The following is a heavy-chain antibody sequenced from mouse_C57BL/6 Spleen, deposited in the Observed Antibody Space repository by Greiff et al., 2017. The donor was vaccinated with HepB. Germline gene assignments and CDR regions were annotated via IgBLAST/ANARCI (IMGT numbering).Heavy chain of an antibody. J-gene: IGHJ4*01. Sequence: LQESGAELASPGASVTLSCKASGYTFTDHIMNWVKKRPGQGLEWIGRIYPVSGETNYNQKFMGKATFSVDRSSSTVYMVLNSLTSEDPAVYYCGRSGRGPQGAMDYWGQGTSVTVSS. CDR1: GYTFTDHI. CDR3: GRSGRGPQGAMDY. D-gene: IGHD6-1*01. V-gene: IGHV1-11*01. CDR2: IYPVSGET.